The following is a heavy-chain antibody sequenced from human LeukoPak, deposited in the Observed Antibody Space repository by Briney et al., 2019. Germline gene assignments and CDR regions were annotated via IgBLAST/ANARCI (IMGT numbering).Heavy chain of an antibody. V-gene: IGHV3-64D*09. D-gene: IGHD3-22*01. CDR3: VKGSEAYCDSKSDY. Sequence: GGSLRLSCSASGFTFSTYAMHWVRQAPGKGLEYVSAMSSNGGTIYYADSVKGRFTISRDNSKSTLYLQLSSLRAEDTGVYYCVKGSEAYCDSKSDYWGQGTLVTVSS. CDR2: MSSNGGTI. J-gene: IGHJ4*02. CDR1: GFTFSTYA.